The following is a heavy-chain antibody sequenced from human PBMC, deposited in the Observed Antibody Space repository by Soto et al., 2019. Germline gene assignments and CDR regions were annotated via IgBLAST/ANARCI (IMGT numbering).Heavy chain of an antibody. CDR2: IYYSGST. Sequence: SETLSLTCTVSGGSVSSGSYYWSWIRQPPGKGLEWIGYIYYSGSTNYNPSLKSRVTISVYTSKNQFSLKLSSVTAADTAVYYCARDPGYCSGGSCYPTPADYWGQGTLVTVSS. CDR1: GGSVSSGSYY. CDR3: ARDPGYCSGGSCYPTPADY. J-gene: IGHJ4*02. D-gene: IGHD2-15*01. V-gene: IGHV4-61*01.